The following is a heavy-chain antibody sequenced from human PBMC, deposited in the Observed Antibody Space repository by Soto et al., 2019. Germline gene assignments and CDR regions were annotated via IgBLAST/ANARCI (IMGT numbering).Heavy chain of an antibody. V-gene: IGHV4-34*01. CDR1: GGSFSGYY. CDR2: INHSGST. J-gene: IGHJ4*02. D-gene: IGHD3-3*01. Sequence: SETLSLTCAVYGGSFSGYYWSWIRQPPGKGLEWIGEINHSGSTNYNPSLKSRVTISVDTSKNQFSLKLSSVTAADTAVYYCATYTITIFGVVGYWGQGTLATVSS. CDR3: ATYTITIFGVVGY.